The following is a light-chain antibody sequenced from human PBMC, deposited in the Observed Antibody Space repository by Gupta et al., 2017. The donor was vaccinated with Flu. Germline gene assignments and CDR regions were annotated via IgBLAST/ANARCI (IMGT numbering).Light chain of an antibody. CDR2: EVS. CDR1: SSGGYNY. Sequence: QSALTQPASVSGSPGQSITISCTGISSGGYNYVSWYQQHPGKVPKLMIYEVSNRPLGVSNRFSGTKSGNTASLTISGLQAEDEADYYCISYITGSGLVFGGGTKLTVL. J-gene: IGLJ2*01. V-gene: IGLV2-14*01. CDR3: ISYITGSGLV.